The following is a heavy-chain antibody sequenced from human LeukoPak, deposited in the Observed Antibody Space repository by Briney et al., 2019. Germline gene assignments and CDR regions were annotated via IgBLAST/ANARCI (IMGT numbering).Heavy chain of an antibody. J-gene: IGHJ3*02. D-gene: IGHD3-10*01. CDR2: MYHSGST. V-gene: IGHV4-38-2*02. CDR3: ARDKFGDLLLDAFDI. CDR1: DYSITSGYY. Sequence: PSETLSLTCTVSDYSITSGYYWGWIRQPPGKGLEWIGSMYHSGSTYSNPSLKSRLTISVDTSKNHFYLKLTSVTAADTAVYYCARDKFGDLLLDAFDIWGQGTMVTVSS.